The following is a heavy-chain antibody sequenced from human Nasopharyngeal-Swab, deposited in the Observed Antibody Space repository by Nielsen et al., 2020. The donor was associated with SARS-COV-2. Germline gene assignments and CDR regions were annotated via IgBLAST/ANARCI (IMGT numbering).Heavy chain of an antibody. CDR2: MNEDGSEK. V-gene: IGHV3-7*05. D-gene: IGHD3-3*01. CDR3: AREKDFWGGSHYFYMDV. J-gene: IGHJ6*03. Sequence: GGSLRLSCAASGFNFSIYWMTWVRQAPGRGLEWVSNMNEDGSEKNYVDSVKGRFTISRDNAKNLLYLQMNSLRAEDTAVYYCAREKDFWGGSHYFYMDVWGKGTTVTVSS. CDR1: GFNFSIYW.